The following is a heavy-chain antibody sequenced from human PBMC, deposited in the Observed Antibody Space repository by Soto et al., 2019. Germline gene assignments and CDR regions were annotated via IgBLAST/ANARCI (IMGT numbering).Heavy chain of an antibody. Sequence: SETLSLTCTVSGGSISSGGYYWSWIRQHPGKGLEWIGYIYYSGSTYYNPSLKSRVTISVDTSKNQFSLKLSSVTAADTAVYYCARYLVVPAALYYYYYMDVWGKGTTVTVSS. CDR2: IYYSGST. CDR1: GGSISSGGYY. J-gene: IGHJ6*03. D-gene: IGHD2-2*01. V-gene: IGHV4-31*03. CDR3: ARYLVVPAALYYYYYMDV.